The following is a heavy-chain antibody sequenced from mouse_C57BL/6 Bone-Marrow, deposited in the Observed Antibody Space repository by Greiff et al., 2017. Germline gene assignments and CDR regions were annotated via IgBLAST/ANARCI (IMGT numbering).Heavy chain of an antibody. CDR1: GYTFTHYY. V-gene: IGHV1-19*01. Sequence: EVQLQQSGPVLVKPGASVKMSCKASGYTFTHYYMNWVKQSHGKSLEWIGVINPYNGGTSYNQKFKGKATLTVDKSSSTAYMELNSLTSEDSAVYYCARGPAWFAYWGQGTLVTVSA. J-gene: IGHJ3*01. CDR3: ARGPAWFAY. CDR2: INPYNGGT.